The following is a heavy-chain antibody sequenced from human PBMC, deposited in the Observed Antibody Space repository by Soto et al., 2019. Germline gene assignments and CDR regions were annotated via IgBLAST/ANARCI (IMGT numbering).Heavy chain of an antibody. CDR1: GFIFSSYW. J-gene: IGHJ4*02. CDR3: ARDDGNYPYEY. Sequence: VQLVESGGGLVQPGGSLRLSCAASGFIFSSYWMTWVRLAPGKGLEWVANIKQDGSAKHYVDSVKGRFTISRDNVKNSLYLQMNSLRAEDSAVYYCARDDGNYPYEYRGQGTLVTVSS. V-gene: IGHV3-7*03. CDR2: IKQDGSAK. D-gene: IGHD1-7*01.